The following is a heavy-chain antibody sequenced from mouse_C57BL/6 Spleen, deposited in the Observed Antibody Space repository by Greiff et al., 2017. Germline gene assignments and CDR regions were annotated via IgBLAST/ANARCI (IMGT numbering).Heavy chain of an antibody. CDR3: ARISPHYYDSLDY. D-gene: IGHD1-1*01. CDR1: GYTFTSYW. Sequence: QVHVKQPGAELVRPGSSVKLSCTASGYTFTSYWLHWVKQRPIQGLEWIGNIDPSDSEPHYNHKFKDKATLTVDKSSSTAYMQLSNLTSEDPAVYSCARISPHYYDSLDYWGQGTTLTVSS. CDR2: IDPSDSEP. J-gene: IGHJ2*01. V-gene: IGHV1-52*01.